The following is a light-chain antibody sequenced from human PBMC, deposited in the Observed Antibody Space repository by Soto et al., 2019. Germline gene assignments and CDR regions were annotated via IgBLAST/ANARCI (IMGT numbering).Light chain of an antibody. J-gene: IGLJ1*01. CDR1: NSDVGGYDY. CDR2: DLI. Sequence: QSALTQPRSVSGFPGQSVTIYCTGTNSDVGGYDYVSWYRQHPGKAPKLLIYDLIKRPSGVPDRFSGSKSGNTAYLTISGLQAEDEADYYCSSYTSSSTVGVFGTGTKLTVL. V-gene: IGLV2-11*01. CDR3: SSYTSSSTVGV.